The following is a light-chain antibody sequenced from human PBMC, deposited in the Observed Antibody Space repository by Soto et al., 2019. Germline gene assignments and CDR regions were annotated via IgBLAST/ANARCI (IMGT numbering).Light chain of an antibody. J-gene: IGKJ2*01. V-gene: IGKV3-20*01. CDR2: GAS. CDR3: QQYGSSPPYT. Sequence: EIVLTQSPGTLSLSPGERATLSCRASQSVTSNYLAWYQQKPGQAPRLLMYGASTRATGIPDRFSGSGYGKDFPLRISRLETEDFAVYYCQQYGSSPPYTFGQGTKLEIK. CDR1: QSVTSNY.